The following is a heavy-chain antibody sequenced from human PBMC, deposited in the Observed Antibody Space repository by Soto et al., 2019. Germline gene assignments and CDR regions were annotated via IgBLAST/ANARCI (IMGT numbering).Heavy chain of an antibody. CDR1: GFTFSDHD. CDR2: ISYDGSNA. J-gene: IGHJ4*02. D-gene: IGHD2-2*01. CDR3: AKDLREGSIHCYGSFDN. V-gene: IGHV3-30*18. Sequence: QVQLVESGGGVVQPGRSLRLSCAASGFTFSDHDMHWVRQAPGKGLEWVAVISYDGSNAYYADSVKGRLTIARENSRNTLYVKMNRLRPEDTAVYYCAKDLREGSIHCYGSFDNWGQGTLVTVSS.